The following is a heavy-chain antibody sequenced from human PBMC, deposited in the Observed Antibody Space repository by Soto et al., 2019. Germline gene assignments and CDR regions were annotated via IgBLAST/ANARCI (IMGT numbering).Heavy chain of an antibody. CDR3: SGNADVYDGMTV. V-gene: IGHV3-15*01. CDR1: GLIFSDDW. CDR2: IRNGGAT. J-gene: IGHJ6*02. D-gene: IGHD1-1*01. Sequence: EVQVMESGGGLVKPGDSLRLSCVVSGLIFSDDWVSWVRQAPGKGLEWLGRIRNGGATDYPAHVKGRCTISRDDSKHTFELQMNSLRTEDTDLYYCSGNADVYDGMTVCGQGTTVPVS.